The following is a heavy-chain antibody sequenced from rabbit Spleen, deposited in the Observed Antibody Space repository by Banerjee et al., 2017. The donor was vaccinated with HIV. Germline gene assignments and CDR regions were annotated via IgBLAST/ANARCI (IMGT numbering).Heavy chain of an antibody. J-gene: IGHJ6*01. Sequence: QEQLEESGGGLVQPGGSLKLSCTVSGFDISKYGVTWVRQAPGKGLEWIACINAITGKAVYANWAKGRSTFSKTSSTTVTLQMTTLTAADTATYFCARDLVAVIGWNFSLWGPGTLVTVS. D-gene: IGHD1-1*01. V-gene: IGHV1S45*01. CDR2: INAITGKA. CDR3: ARDLVAVIGWNFSL. CDR1: GFDISKYG.